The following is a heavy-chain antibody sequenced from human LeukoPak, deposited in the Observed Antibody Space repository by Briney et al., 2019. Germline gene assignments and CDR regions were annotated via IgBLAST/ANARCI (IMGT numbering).Heavy chain of an antibody. Sequence: GGSLRLSCEVSGFPVRSRYMTWVRQPPGKGLECVAVIYSGGTTYHIDSVKGRFTISRDISKSTMYLEMNNLRVEDTATYYCASLEGGPSDGRWGQGTLVIVSS. V-gene: IGHV3-53*01. CDR2: IYSGGTT. D-gene: IGHD3-3*01. CDR3: ASLEGGPSDGR. J-gene: IGHJ4*02. CDR1: GFPVRSRY.